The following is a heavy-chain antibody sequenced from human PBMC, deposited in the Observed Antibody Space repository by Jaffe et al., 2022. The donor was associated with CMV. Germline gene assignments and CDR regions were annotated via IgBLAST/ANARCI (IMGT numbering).Heavy chain of an antibody. CDR2: IKQDGSEK. Sequence: EVQLVESGGGLVQPGGSLRLSCAASGFTFSNYWMSWVRQAPGKGLEWVANIKQDGSEKYYVDSVKGRFTISRDNAKNSLYLQMNSLRAEDTAVYYCARVRGYSSLPLGDWGQGTLVTVSS. CDR3: ARVRGYSSLPLGD. V-gene: IGHV3-7*01. D-gene: IGHD6-13*01. J-gene: IGHJ4*02. CDR1: GFTFSNYW.